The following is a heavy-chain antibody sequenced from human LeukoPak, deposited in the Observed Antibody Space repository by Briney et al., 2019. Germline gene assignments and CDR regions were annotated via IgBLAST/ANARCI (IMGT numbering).Heavy chain of an antibody. CDR2: IIPILGIA. D-gene: IGHD1-20*01. CDR1: GGTFSSYA. Sequence: ASVKVSCKASGGTFSSYAISWVRQAPGQGPEWMGRIIPILGIANYAQKFQGRVTITADKSTSTAYMELSSLRSEDTAVYYCASWSGDNWNYADYWGQGTLVTVSS. CDR3: ASWSGDNWNYADY. V-gene: IGHV1-69*04. J-gene: IGHJ4*02.